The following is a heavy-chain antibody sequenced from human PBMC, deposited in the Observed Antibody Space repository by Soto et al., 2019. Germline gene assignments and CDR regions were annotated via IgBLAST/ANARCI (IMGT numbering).Heavy chain of an antibody. CDR1: GFTFSSYG. CDR2: IWYDGSNK. V-gene: IGHV3-33*01. Sequence: GGSLRLSCAASGFTFSSYGMHWVRQAPGKGLEWVAVIWYDGSNKYYADSVKGRFTISRDNSKNTLYLQMNSLRAEDTAVYYCARDRVDSVGAAYIGGMDVWGQGATVTVSS. D-gene: IGHD1-26*01. CDR3: ARDRVDSVGAAYIGGMDV. J-gene: IGHJ6*02.